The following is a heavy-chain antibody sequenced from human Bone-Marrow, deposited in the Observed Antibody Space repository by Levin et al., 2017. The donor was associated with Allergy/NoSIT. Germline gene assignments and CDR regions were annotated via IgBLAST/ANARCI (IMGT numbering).Heavy chain of an antibody. V-gene: IGHV3-7*01. D-gene: IGHD1-26*01. CDR3: TTEKRIVGATTIGDY. J-gene: IGHJ4*02. CDR2: INQDGSRV. CDR1: GFTFSSYW. Sequence: GGSLRLSCAASGFTFSSYWMSWVRQAPGMGLEWVANINQDGSRVFYVDSVRGQFTVSRDNAKNSLSLQMTRLRVEDTAVYYCTTEKRIVGATTIGDYWGQGARVTVSS.